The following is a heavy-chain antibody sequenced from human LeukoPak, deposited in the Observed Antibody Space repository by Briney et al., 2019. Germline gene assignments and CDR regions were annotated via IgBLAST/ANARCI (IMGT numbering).Heavy chain of an antibody. Sequence: GGSLRLSCAASGFTFSSYAMHWVRQAPGKGLEWVAVISYDGSNKYYADSVKGRFTISRDNSKNTLYLQMNSLRAEDTAVYYCARVGGQGRDSSGYGTYWGQGTLVTVSS. D-gene: IGHD3-22*01. V-gene: IGHV3-30*14. CDR2: ISYDGSNK. CDR3: ARVGGQGRDSSGYGTY. CDR1: GFTFSSYA. J-gene: IGHJ4*02.